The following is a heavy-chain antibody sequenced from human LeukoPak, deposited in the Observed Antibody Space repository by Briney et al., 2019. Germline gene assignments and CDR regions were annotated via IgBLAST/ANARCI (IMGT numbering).Heavy chain of an antibody. V-gene: IGHV3-30*18. J-gene: IGHJ4*02. Sequence: QPGRSLRLSCAASGFTFSNHGIHWVRQAPGKGLEWVALISYDGSNKYYADSVKGRFTISRDNSKNTLYLQMISLRAEDTAVYYCANYGSVSYFAYWGQGTLVTVSS. CDR3: ANYGSVSYFAY. CDR2: ISYDGSNK. CDR1: GFTFSNHG. D-gene: IGHD3-10*01.